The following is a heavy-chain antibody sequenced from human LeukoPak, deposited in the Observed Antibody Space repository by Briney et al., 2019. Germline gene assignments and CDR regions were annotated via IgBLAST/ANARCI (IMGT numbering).Heavy chain of an antibody. V-gene: IGHV1-18*01. CDR1: GYTFPRYG. J-gene: IGHJ4*02. CDR3: VRDSSGFFDY. Sequence: GASVQVSCKASGYTFPRYGFSWVRQAPGQGLEWMGWISAYNGNTNYAQKLQGRVTMTTDTPTSTAYMELRRLRSDDTDVYYCVRDSSGFFDYWGQGTLVTVSS. CDR2: ISAYNGNT. D-gene: IGHD3-22*01.